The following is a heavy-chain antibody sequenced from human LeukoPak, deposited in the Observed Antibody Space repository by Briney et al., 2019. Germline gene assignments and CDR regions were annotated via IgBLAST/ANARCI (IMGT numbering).Heavy chain of an antibody. J-gene: IGHJ4*02. D-gene: IGHD6-13*01. CDR1: GGSISSYY. CDR2: IYYSGST. Sequence: SETLSLTCSVSGGSISSYYWGWIRQPPGKGLEWIGSIYYSGSTYYNPSLKSRVTISVDTSKNQFSLKLSSVTAADTAVYYCASLPRIAAAKFYFDYWGQGTLVTVSS. CDR3: ASLPRIAAAKFYFDY. V-gene: IGHV4-39*07.